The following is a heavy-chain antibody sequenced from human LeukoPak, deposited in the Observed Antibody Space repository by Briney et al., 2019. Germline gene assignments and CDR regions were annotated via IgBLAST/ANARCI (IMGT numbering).Heavy chain of an antibody. CDR2: IKQDGSEK. Sequence: GGSLSLSCAASGFTFSGYWMSWVRQAPGKGLEWVANIKQDGSEKYSVDSVKGRFTISRDNAKNSLYLQMNSLRLEDTAIYYCARLGRVTQTHDFDYWGQGAMVTVSS. CDR3: ARLGRVTQTHDFDY. D-gene: IGHD2-21*02. J-gene: IGHJ4*02. CDR1: GFTFSGYW. V-gene: IGHV3-7*01.